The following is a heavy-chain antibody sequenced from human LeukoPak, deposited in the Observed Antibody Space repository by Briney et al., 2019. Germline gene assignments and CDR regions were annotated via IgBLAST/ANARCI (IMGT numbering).Heavy chain of an antibody. J-gene: IGHJ4*02. CDR1: GDSITTNY. V-gene: IGHV4-4*09. D-gene: IGHD6-19*01. CDR3: ARRGSGWYQVYFDY. CDR2: ISASGST. Sequence: PSENLSLTCTVSGDSITTNYWTWIRQPPAPRMGLQWLGYISASGSTNYNPFLGSRVTISVDTSKNQVSLRLISVTATDTAVYYCARRGSGWYQVYFDYWGQGTLVTVSS.